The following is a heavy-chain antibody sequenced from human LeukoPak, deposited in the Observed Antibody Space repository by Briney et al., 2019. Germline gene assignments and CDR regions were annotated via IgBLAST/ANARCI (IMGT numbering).Heavy chain of an antibody. V-gene: IGHV1-69*06. Sequence: ASVKVSCKASGGTFSSYAISWARQAPGQGLEWMGGIIPIFGTANYAQKFQGRVTITADKSTSTAYMELRRLRSDDTAVYYCARVDDRGHYYDSSGPRKLFDYWGQGTLVTVSS. J-gene: IGHJ4*02. CDR1: GGTFSSYA. D-gene: IGHD3-22*01. CDR2: IIPIFGTA. CDR3: ARVDDRGHYYDSSGPRKLFDY.